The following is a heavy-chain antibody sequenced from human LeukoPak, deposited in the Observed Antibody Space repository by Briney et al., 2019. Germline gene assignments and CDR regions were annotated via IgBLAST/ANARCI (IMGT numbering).Heavy chain of an antibody. Sequence: GGSLRLSCTVSGFSVSDNYMTWVRQAPGKGLEWVSVIYSDGRTDDADAVKGRFTISRDNFKNTLYLQMNSLRAEDTAVYYCAKGRGPFDYWGQGTLVTVSS. J-gene: IGHJ4*02. CDR1: GFSVSDNY. D-gene: IGHD1-26*01. CDR2: IYSDGRT. CDR3: AKGRGPFDY. V-gene: IGHV3-66*01.